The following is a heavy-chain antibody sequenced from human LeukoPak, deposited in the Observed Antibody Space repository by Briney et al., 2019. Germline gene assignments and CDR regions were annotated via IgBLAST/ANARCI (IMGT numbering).Heavy chain of an antibody. Sequence: PSETLSLTCTVSGGSISSYYWSWSRQPPGKGLEWIGYIYYSGSTNYNPSLKSRVTISVDTSKNQFSLKLSSVTAADTAVYYCARAGVYGSGSYTYYYGMDVWGKGTTVTVSS. CDR1: GGSISSYY. CDR3: ARAGVYGSGSYTYYYGMDV. CDR2: IYYSGST. D-gene: IGHD3-10*01. J-gene: IGHJ6*04. V-gene: IGHV4-59*01.